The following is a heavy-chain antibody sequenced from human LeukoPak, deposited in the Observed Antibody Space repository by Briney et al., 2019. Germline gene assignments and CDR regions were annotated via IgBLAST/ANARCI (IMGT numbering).Heavy chain of an antibody. CDR2: ISGSGRDT. V-gene: IGHV3-23*01. Sequence: GGSLRLSCAASGFNFSSYGMTWVRQAPGKGLEWVSIISGSGRDTYYADSVKGRFTISRDNSKNTLYLQMNSLIPEDTAVYYCARAVPSRQAIDYWGQGTLVTVSS. J-gene: IGHJ4*02. CDR3: ARAVPSRQAIDY. CDR1: GFNFSSYG.